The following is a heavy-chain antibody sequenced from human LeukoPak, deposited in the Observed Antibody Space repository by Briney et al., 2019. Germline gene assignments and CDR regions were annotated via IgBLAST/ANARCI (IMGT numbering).Heavy chain of an antibody. J-gene: IGHJ3*02. CDR2: IYYSGST. V-gene: IGHV4-59*01. CDR3: ARDQFGGNAFDI. CDR1: GGSISSYY. Sequence: KSSETLSLTCTVSGGSISSYYWSWIRPPPGKGLEWIGYIYYSGSTNYNPSLKSRVTISVDTSKNQFSLKLSSVTAADTAVYYCARDQFGGNAFDIWGQGTMVTVSS. D-gene: IGHD3-10*01.